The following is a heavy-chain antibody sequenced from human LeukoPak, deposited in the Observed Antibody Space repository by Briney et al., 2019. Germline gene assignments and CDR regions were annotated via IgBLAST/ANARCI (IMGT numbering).Heavy chain of an antibody. J-gene: IGHJ4*02. CDR1: GFTFSSYA. Sequence: GGSLRLSCAASGFTFSSYAMSWVRQAPGKGLEWVANIKQDGSDKKYVDSVKGRFTISRDNAKNSLFLQMDSLRDEDTAVYYCARGGGDYWGQGTLVTVTS. D-gene: IGHD1-26*01. V-gene: IGHV3-7*01. CDR3: ARGGGDY. CDR2: IKQDGSDK.